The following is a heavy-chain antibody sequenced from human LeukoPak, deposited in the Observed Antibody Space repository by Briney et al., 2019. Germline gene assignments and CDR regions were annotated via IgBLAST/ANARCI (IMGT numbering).Heavy chain of an antibody. D-gene: IGHD3-22*01. V-gene: IGHV1-2*06. J-gene: IGHJ4*02. CDR3: AREPTYYYDSSGYSALDY. Sequence: ASVKVSCKASGYTFTGYYMHWVRQAPGQGLEWMGRINPNSGGTNYAQKFQGRATMTRDTSISTAYMELSRLRSDDTAVYYCAREPTYYYDSSGYSALDYWGQGTLVTVSS. CDR2: INPNSGGT. CDR1: GYTFTGYY.